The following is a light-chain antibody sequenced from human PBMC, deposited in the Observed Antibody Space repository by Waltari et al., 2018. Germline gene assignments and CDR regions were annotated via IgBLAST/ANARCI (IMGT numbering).Light chain of an antibody. CDR1: GLRSDH. J-gene: IGLJ3*02. V-gene: IGLV3-19*01. CDR3: NSRDSSGNHWV. CDR2: GKN. Sequence: SSELTHDPSVSVALGQPVRIPSQGAGLRSDHASWYQQKPGQAPVLVIYGKNNRPSGIPDRFSGSSSGNTASLTITGAQAEDEADYYCNSRDSSGNHWVFGGGTKLTVL.